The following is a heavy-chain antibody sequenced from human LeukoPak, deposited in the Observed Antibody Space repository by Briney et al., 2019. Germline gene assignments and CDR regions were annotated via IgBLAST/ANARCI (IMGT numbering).Heavy chain of an antibody. CDR3: AKDRQARGSSGYYGGVNFDF. CDR1: GFTFSSYS. D-gene: IGHD3-22*01. V-gene: IGHV3-66*01. J-gene: IGHJ4*02. Sequence: GGSLRLSCAASGFTFSSYSMNWVRQAPGKGLEWVSVIYSGGSTYYADSVKGRFTISRDNSKNTLYLQINSLRAEDTAVYYCAKDRQARGSSGYYGGVNFDFWGQGTLVTVSS. CDR2: IYSGGST.